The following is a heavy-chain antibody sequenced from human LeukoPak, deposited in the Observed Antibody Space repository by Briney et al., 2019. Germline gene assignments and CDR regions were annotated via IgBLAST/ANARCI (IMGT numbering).Heavy chain of an antibody. CDR3: ARGIVVVTAIGSYYYYGMDV. D-gene: IGHD2-21*02. CDR1: GGTFSSYA. J-gene: IGHJ6*02. Sequence: ASVKVSCKASGGTFSSYAISWVRQAPGQGLEWMGRIIPILGIANYAQKFQGRVTTTADKSTSTAYMELSSLRSEDTAVYYCARGIVVVTAIGSYYYYGMDVWGQGTTVTVSS. V-gene: IGHV1-69*04. CDR2: IIPILGIA.